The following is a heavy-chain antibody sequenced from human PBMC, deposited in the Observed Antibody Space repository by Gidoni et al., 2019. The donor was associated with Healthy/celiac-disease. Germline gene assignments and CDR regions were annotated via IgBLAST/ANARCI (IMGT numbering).Heavy chain of an antibody. CDR1: GYTFTSYY. V-gene: IGHV1-46*01. CDR2: INPSGGST. CDR3: ARGPTQYYYDSSGIYDFDY. D-gene: IGHD3-22*01. Sequence: QVQLVQSGAEVKKPGASVKVSCKASGYTFTSYYMHWVRQAPGQGLEWMGIINPSGGSTSYAQKFQGRVTMTRDTSTSTVYMELSSLRSEDTAVYYCARGPTQYYYDSSGIYDFDYWGQGTLVTVSS. J-gene: IGHJ4*02.